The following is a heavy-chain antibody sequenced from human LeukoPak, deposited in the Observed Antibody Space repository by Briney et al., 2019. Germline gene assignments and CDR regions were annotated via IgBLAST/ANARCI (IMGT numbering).Heavy chain of an antibody. V-gene: IGHV3-7*01. CDR2: IKQDGSHK. J-gene: IGHJ4*02. CDR3: VREEGY. Sequence: GGSLRLSCAASGFTFSTYWMYWVRQAPGKGLEWVANIKQDGSHKYYVDSVKGRFTISRDNAKNLLYLQMNSLRVEDTAVYYCVREEGYWGQGTLVTVSS. CDR1: GFTFSTYW.